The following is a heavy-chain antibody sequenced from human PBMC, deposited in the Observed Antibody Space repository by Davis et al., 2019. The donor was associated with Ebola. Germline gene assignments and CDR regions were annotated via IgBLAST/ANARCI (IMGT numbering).Heavy chain of an antibody. CDR2: ISAYNGNT. CDR1: GYTFTSYG. V-gene: IGHV1-18*01. CDR3: ARDDPYDYSWGSYAGSGMDV. J-gene: IGHJ6*02. Sequence: AASVKVSCKASGYTFTSYGISWVRQAPGQGLEWMGWISAYNGNTNYAQKLQGRVTMTTDTSTSTAYMELRSLRSDDTAVYYCARDDPYDYSWGSYAGSGMDVWGQGTTVTVSS. D-gene: IGHD3-16*01.